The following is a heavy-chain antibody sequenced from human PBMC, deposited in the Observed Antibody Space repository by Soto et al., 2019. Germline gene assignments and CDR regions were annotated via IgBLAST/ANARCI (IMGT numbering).Heavy chain of an antibody. D-gene: IGHD2-15*01. J-gene: IGHJ5*02. CDR2: ISGSGGST. CDR1: GFTFSSYA. V-gene: IGHV3-23*01. Sequence: GGSLRLSCAASGFTFSSYAMSWVRQAPGKGREWVSAISGSGGSTYYADSVKGRFTISRDNSKNTLYLQMNSLRAEDTAVYYCAKGGRGGSQPWFDPWGQGTLVTVSS. CDR3: AKGGRGGSQPWFDP.